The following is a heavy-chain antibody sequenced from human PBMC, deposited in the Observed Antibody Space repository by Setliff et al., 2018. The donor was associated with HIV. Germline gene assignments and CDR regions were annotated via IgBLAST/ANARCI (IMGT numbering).Heavy chain of an antibody. CDR1: GFTFSNAW. D-gene: IGHD3-10*01. CDR2: IKSKTDGGTT. Sequence: PGGSLRLSCAASGFTFSNAWMSWVRQAPGKGLEWVGRIKSKTDGGTTDYATPVKGRFTISRDDSKNTLYLQMSSLKSDDTAVYYCTTTREVLWLGELRAYWGQGTLVTVSS. J-gene: IGHJ4*02. CDR3: TTTREVLWLGELRAY. V-gene: IGHV3-15*01.